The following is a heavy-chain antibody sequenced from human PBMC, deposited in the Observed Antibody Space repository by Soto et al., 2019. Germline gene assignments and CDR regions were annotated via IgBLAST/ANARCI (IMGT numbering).Heavy chain of an antibody. Sequence: LSLTLTFAGASLGIVGYYWAWIRQNPGKGLEWIGYIYYTGVTYYNPSLGSRVNISVDTSKNQFSLELTSVTAADTAVYYCARDGSSTANWLGPWGQGLLVTVSS. V-gene: IGHV4-31*02. CDR1: GASLGIVGYY. J-gene: IGHJ5*02. CDR2: IYYTGVT. D-gene: IGHD2-2*01. CDR3: ARDGSSTANWLGP.